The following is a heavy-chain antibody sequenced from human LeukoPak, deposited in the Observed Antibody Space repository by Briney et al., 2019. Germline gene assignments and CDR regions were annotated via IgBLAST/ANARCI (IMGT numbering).Heavy chain of an antibody. J-gene: IGHJ5*02. CDR1: GGSISSGSYY. CDR3: ARGPSYYGSGTFDP. D-gene: IGHD3-10*01. CDR2: IYTSGST. Sequence: SETLSLTCTVSGGSISSGSYYWSWIRQPAGKGLEWIGRIYTSGSTNYNPSLKSRVTISVDTSKNQFSLRLSSVTAADTAMYYCARGPSYYGSGTFDPWGQGTLVTVSS. V-gene: IGHV4-61*02.